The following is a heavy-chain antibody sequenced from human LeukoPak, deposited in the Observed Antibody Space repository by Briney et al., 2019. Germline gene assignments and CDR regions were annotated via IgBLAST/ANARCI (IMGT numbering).Heavy chain of an antibody. CDR1: GYTFTGYY. Sequence: VASVKVSCKASGYTFTGYYMHWVRQAPGQGLEWMGWINPNSGGTNYAQKFQGRVTMTRGTSISTAYMELSRLRSDDTAVYYCGRVLGGPILHSSGWYGGGGLDYWGQGTLVTVSS. V-gene: IGHV1-2*02. CDR2: INPNSGGT. J-gene: IGHJ4*02. D-gene: IGHD6-19*01. CDR3: GRVLGGPILHSSGWYGGGGLDY.